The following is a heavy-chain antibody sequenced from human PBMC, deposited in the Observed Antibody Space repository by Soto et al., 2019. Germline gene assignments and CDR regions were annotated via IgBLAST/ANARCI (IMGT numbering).Heavy chain of an antibody. D-gene: IGHD3-10*01. V-gene: IGHV3-74*03. Sequence: EVQVVESGGGLVQPGGSLRLSCAASGFIFSSYWMHWVRQVPGKVPVWVARINSDGRNTKYTDSVKGRFTISRDNAKNTLYLQMNSLRAEDTAVYYCARDCMARGRDSNWFDPWGQGTVVTVSS. CDR3: ARDCMARGRDSNWFDP. J-gene: IGHJ5*02. CDR2: INSDGRNT. CDR1: GFIFSSYW.